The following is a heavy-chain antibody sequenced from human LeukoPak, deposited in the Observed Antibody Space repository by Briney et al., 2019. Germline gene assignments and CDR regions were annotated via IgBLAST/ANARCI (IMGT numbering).Heavy chain of an antibody. CDR1: GFMFSSYG. CDR3: ATVLLWFGDYATTAEYFQH. CDR2: ISYDGSNK. Sequence: GGSLRLPCAASGFMFSSYGMHWVRQAPGKGLEWVAVISYDGSNKYYADSVKGRFTISRDNSKNTLYLQMNSLRAEDTAVYYCATVLLWFGDYATTAEYFQHWGQGTLVTVSS. D-gene: IGHD3-10*01. J-gene: IGHJ1*01. V-gene: IGHV3-30*03.